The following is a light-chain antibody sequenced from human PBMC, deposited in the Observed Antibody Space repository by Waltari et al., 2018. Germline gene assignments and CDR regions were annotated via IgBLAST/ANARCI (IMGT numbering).Light chain of an antibody. CDR1: QGVTTW. Sequence: DIQMTQSPSSVSASVGDRVTITCRASQGVTTWLAVYQQKPGEAPTRLVYAASRLQSGVPSRVTGSGYGTDFTLTISSLQPEDFATYYCQQAHAFPYTFGQGTKLEI. J-gene: IGKJ2*01. CDR3: QQAHAFPYT. V-gene: IGKV1-12*01. CDR2: AAS.